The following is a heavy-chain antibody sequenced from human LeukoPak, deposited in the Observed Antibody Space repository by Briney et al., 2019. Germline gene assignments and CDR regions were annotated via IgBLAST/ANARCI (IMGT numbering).Heavy chain of an antibody. V-gene: IGHV1-2*02. J-gene: IGHJ4*02. CDR2: ISPNSGDT. CDR3: ARVRGVIEIFDY. D-gene: IGHD3-10*01. Sequence: ASVKVSCKASGYSFIGYYMHWVRQAPGQGLEWMGWISPNSGDTNYAQKFQGRVTMTRDTSISSAYMELSGLLSDDTAVYYCARVRGVIEIFDYWGQGTLVTVSS. CDR1: GYSFIGYY.